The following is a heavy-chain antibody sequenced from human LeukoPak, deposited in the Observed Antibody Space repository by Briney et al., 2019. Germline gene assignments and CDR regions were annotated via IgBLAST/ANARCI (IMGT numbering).Heavy chain of an antibody. CDR1: GGSFSGYY. Sequence: PSETLSLTCAVYGGSFSGYYWSWIRQPPGKGLEWIGEINHSGSTNYNPSLKSRVTISVDTSKNQFSLKLSSVTAADTAVYYCARVLGSGWHGLIDYWGQGTLVTVSS. CDR2: INHSGST. D-gene: IGHD6-19*01. V-gene: IGHV4-34*01. CDR3: ARVLGSGWHGLIDY. J-gene: IGHJ4*02.